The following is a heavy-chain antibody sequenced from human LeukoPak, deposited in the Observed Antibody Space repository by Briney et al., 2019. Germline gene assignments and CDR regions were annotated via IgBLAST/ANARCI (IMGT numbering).Heavy chain of an antibody. J-gene: IGHJ4*02. Sequence: GESLKISCKGSGYTFTNYWIGWVRQMPAKGLEWMGIVYPGDSDTRYSPSFQGQVTISADKSISTAYLQWTSPKASDSAMYFCARDMNNGLLPDYWGQGTLVTVSS. CDR2: VYPGDSDT. CDR3: ARDMNNGLLPDY. D-gene: IGHD2-8*01. V-gene: IGHV5-51*01. CDR1: GYTFTNYW.